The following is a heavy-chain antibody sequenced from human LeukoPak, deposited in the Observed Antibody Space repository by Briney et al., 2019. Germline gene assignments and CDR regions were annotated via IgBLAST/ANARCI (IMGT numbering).Heavy chain of an antibody. V-gene: IGHV4-39*07. CDR1: GGSISSSSYY. CDR2: IYYSGST. J-gene: IGHJ4*02. D-gene: IGHD2/OR15-2a*01. CDR3: ARPETFYYFDY. Sequence: SETLSLTCSVSGGSISSSSYYWGWLRQPPGKGLEWIGNIYYSGSTYYNPSLKSRVTISVDTSKNQFSLKVSSVTAADPAVYYCARPETFYYFDYWGQGARVTVSS.